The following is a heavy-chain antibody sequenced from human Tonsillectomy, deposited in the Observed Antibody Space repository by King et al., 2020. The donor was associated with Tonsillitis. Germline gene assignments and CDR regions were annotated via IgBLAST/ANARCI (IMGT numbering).Heavy chain of an antibody. CDR2: IRPGGDRT. Sequence: VQLVESGGGLEQPGGSLTLSCSASGFAFSTSAMTWVRQAPGKGLEGVSTIRPGGDRTYYADSVEGRFTVSRDDSKNTLYLRMNSLRVEDTAIYYCAKELGRSGWYTGDYWGQGTRVTVSS. CDR3: AKELGRSGWYTGDY. J-gene: IGHJ4*02. D-gene: IGHD6-19*01. CDR1: GFAFSTSA. V-gene: IGHV3-23*04.